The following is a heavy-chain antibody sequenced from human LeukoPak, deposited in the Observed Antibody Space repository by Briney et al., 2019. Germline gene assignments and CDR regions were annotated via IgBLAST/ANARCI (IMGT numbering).Heavy chain of an antibody. V-gene: IGHV3-74*01. Sequence: GGSLRLSCAASGFTFSSYWMHWVRQAPGKGLVWVSRINSDGSSRSYADSVKGRFTISRDNAKNTLYLQMNSLRAEDTAVYYCARDRELDYGGNQNYYGMDVWGQGTTVTVSS. J-gene: IGHJ6*02. CDR2: INSDGSSR. CDR1: GFTFSSYW. CDR3: ARDRELDYGGNQNYYGMDV. D-gene: IGHD4-23*01.